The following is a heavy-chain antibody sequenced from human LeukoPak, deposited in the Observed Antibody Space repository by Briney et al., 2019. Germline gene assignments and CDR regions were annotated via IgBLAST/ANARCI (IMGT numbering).Heavy chain of an antibody. J-gene: IGHJ4*02. CDR1: GFTFSSYE. D-gene: IGHD2-2*01. V-gene: IGHV3-48*03. Sequence: GGSLRLSCVASGFTFSSYEMNWVRQAPGKGLEWISYISASGSGTHYADSVKGRFTVSRDNAKNSVYLQVNSLRVEDTAVYYCARDTFQPGLIDSWGQGTLVTVSS. CDR3: ARDTFQPGLIDS. CDR2: ISASGSGT.